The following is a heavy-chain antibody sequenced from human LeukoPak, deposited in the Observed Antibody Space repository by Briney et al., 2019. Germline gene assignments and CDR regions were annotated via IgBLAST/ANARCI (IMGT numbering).Heavy chain of an antibody. D-gene: IGHD1-26*01. J-gene: IGHJ3*02. V-gene: IGHV3-21*01. CDR3: AASRGSYYAFDI. CDR1: GFTFSSYS. CDR2: ISSSSSYI. Sequence: GGSLRLSCAASGFTFSSYSMNWVRQAPGKGPEWVSSISSSSSYIYYADSVKGRFTISRDNAKNSLYLQMNSLRAEDTAAYYCAASRGSYYAFDIWGQGTMVTVSS.